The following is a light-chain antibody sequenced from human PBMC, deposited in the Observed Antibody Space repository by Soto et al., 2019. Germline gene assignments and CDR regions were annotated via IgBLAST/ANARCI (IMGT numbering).Light chain of an antibody. Sequence: DIQMTQSPSTLSASVGDTVTITCRASQSISARVAWYRQIPGKAPKLLIYDASSLESGVPSRFSGSGSGTEFTLTISSLQPDDFATYYCQQYSSYFTFGQGTKLEIK. CDR2: DAS. J-gene: IGKJ2*01. CDR1: QSISAR. CDR3: QQYSSYFT. V-gene: IGKV1-5*01.